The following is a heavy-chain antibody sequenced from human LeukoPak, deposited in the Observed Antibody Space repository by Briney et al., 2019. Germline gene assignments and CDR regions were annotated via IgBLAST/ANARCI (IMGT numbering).Heavy chain of an antibody. D-gene: IGHD1-1*01. CDR2: IAGDESQK. J-gene: IGHJ3*01. CDR1: GFSFTTYW. CDR3: VRDLSPVSDRNVWYDALDF. Sequence: GGSLRLSCIASGFSFTTYWMTWVRQAPGKGLEWVANIAGDESQKKYMDSVKGRFTISRDNAKNSLYLQLNSLRAEDTAIYYCVRDLSPVSDRNVWYDALDFWGQGTMVTVSS. V-gene: IGHV3-7*01.